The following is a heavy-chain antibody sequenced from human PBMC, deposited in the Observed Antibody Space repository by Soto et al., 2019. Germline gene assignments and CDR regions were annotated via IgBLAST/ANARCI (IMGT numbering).Heavy chain of an antibody. D-gene: IGHD3-3*01. CDR1: GYTFTSYG. CDR3: ARPGPYYDFWSGSPRYYYYGMDV. J-gene: IGHJ6*02. Sequence: ASVKVSCKASGYTFTSYGISWVRQAHGQGLEWMGWISAYNGNTNYAQKLQGRVTMTTDTSTSTAYMELRSLRSDDTAVYYCARPGPYYDFWSGSPRYYYYGMDVWGQGTTVTVSS. V-gene: IGHV1-18*01. CDR2: ISAYNGNT.